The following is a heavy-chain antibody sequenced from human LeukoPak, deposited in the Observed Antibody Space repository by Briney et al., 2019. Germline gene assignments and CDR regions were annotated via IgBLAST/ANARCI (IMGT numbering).Heavy chain of an antibody. J-gene: IGHJ4*02. CDR3: AKAALPSYDSSGYYYWVYDY. D-gene: IGHD3-22*01. Sequence: GGSLRLSCTVSGFTVSSNSMSWVRQAPGKGLEWVSAISGSGGSTYYADSVKGRFTISRDNSKNTLYLQMNSLRAEDTAVYYCAKAALPSYDSSGYYYWVYDYWGQGTLVTVSS. CDR1: GFTVSSNS. V-gene: IGHV3-23*01. CDR2: ISGSGGST.